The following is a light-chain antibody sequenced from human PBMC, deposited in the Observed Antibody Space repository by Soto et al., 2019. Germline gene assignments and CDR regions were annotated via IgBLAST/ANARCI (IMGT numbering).Light chain of an antibody. CDR2: EDY. V-gene: IGLV6-57*01. J-gene: IGLJ2*01. CDR1: GGSIASNY. CDR3: QSSDHTTVV. Sequence: NFMLTQHHSVSASPGKTVTLSCTRSGGSIASNYVQWFQQRPGSSPTTVMYEDYRRPSGVPDRFSASVDSSSNSASLTISGLKTEDEADYYCQSSDHTTVVFGGGTKLTVL.